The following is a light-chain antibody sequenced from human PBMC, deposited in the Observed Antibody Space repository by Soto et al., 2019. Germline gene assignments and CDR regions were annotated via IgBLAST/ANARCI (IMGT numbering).Light chain of an antibody. V-gene: IGLV1-47*01. CDR1: TSNIESNY. J-gene: IGLJ1*01. CDR3: AAWDDSWGEV. Sequence: QSVLTQPPSASGTPGQRVTISCSGSTSNIESNYVYWYQQLPGSAPKLLIYINNQRPSGVPNRFSDSKFGPSASLAFVGLRSEDEADYYCAAWDDSWGEVFGTGTKVTVL. CDR2: INN.